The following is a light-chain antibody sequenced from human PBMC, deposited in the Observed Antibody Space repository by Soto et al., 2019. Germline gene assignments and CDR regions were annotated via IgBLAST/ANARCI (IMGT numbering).Light chain of an antibody. CDR2: AAS. CDR1: QSIRSY. CDR3: QQYYSTPIT. Sequence: DIQMTQSPSSLSASVGDRVTITCRASQSIRSYLNWYQQERGKAPKLLIYAASSLQSGVPSRFSGSGSGTDFTLTISTLQPEDFATYYCQQYYSTPITFGQGTRLEIK. V-gene: IGKV1-39*01. J-gene: IGKJ5*01.